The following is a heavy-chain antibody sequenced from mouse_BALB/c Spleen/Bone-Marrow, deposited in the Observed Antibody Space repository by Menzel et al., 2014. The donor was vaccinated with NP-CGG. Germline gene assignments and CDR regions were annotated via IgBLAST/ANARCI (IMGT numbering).Heavy chain of an antibody. CDR2: SRNKAKHYTT. CDR1: GFTFSDFY. CDR3: ARDVGYGNYFVY. Sequence: EVKLVESGGGLVQPGDSLRLSCATSGFTFSDFYMEWVRQPPGKRLEWIAASRNKAKHYTTEYSASVKGRFIVSRDTSQSILYLQMNPLRAEDTAIYYCARDVGYGNYFVYWGQGTLVTVSA. D-gene: IGHD2-10*02. V-gene: IGHV7-1*02. J-gene: IGHJ3*01.